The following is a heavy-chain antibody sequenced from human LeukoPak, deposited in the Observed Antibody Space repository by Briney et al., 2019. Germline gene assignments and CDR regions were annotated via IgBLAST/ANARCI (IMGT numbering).Heavy chain of an antibody. J-gene: IGHJ4*02. CDR2: INPNSGGT. V-gene: IGHV1-2*02. D-gene: IGHD3-22*01. CDR3: ARDERYYYDSSGRSFDY. CDR1: GYTFTGYY. Sequence: ASVKVSCKASGYTFTGYYMHWVRQAPVQGLEWMGWINPNSGGTNYAQKFQGRVTMTRDTSISTAYMELSRLRSDDTAVYYCARDERYYYDSSGRSFDYWGQGTLVTVSS.